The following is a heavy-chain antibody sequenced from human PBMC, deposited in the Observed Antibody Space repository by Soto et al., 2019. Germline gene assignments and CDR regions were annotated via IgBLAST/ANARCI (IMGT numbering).Heavy chain of an antibody. Sequence: SETLSLTCTVAGASIGSSGYYWGWIRQPPGKGLEWIGTIFHAGSTYYSPSLKSRLSISVDTSKNQFSLKLRSMTAADTAVYYCAREYRYYYDSSGLDYWGQGTLVTVSS. J-gene: IGHJ4*02. D-gene: IGHD3-22*01. CDR2: IFHAGST. CDR1: GASIGSSGYY. CDR3: AREYRYYYDSSGLDY. V-gene: IGHV4-39*02.